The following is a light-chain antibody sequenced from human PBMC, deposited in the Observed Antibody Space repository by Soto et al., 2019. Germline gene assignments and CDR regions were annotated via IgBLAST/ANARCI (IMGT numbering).Light chain of an antibody. CDR2: GAS. J-gene: IGKJ1*01. CDR1: QSVSSN. Sequence: EIVMTQSPATLSVSPGERATLSCRASQSVSSNLAWYQQKPGQAPRLPIYGASTRATGIPARFSGSGSGTEFTLTISSLQSEDFAVYYCQQYNNWPRGTFGQGTKVDIK. CDR3: QQYNNWPRGT. V-gene: IGKV3-15*01.